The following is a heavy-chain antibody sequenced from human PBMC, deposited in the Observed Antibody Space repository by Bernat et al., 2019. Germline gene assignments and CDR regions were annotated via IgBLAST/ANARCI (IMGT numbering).Heavy chain of an antibody. J-gene: IGHJ4*02. Sequence: EVQLVESGGGLVKPGRSLRLSCTASGFTFGDYAMSWFRQAPGKGLEWVGFIRSKAYGGTTEYAASVKGRFTISRDDYKSIAYLQMNSLKTEDTAVYYCTRDSIAVAGTGVDYWGQGTLVTVSS. CDR3: TRDSIAVAGTGVDY. CDR1: GFTFGDYA. CDR2: IRSKAYGGTT. V-gene: IGHV3-49*05. D-gene: IGHD6-19*01.